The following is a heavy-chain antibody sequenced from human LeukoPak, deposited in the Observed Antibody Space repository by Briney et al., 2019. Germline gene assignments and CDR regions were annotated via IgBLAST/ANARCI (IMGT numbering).Heavy chain of an antibody. CDR2: IYHSGST. CDR1: GYSISSGYY. CDR3: ARGGPEAGYYMDV. Sequence: SETLSLTCTVSGYSISSGYYWGWIRQPPGKGLEWIGSIYHSGSTYYNPSLKSRVTISGDTSKNQFSLKLSSVTAADTAVYYCARGGPEAGYYMDVWGKGTTVTVSS. J-gene: IGHJ6*03. V-gene: IGHV4-38-2*02. D-gene: IGHD3-16*01.